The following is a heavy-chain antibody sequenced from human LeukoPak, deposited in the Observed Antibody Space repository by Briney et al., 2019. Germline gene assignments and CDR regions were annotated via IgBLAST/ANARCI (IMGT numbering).Heavy chain of an antibody. CDR2: ISWNSGSI. J-gene: IGHJ3*02. Sequence: GRSLRLSCAASGFTFDDYAMHWVRQAPGKGLEWVSGISWNSGSIGYADSVKGRFTTSRDNAKNSLYLQMNSLRAEDMALYYCAKDTRRYSYDSSGCAFDIWGQGTMVTVSS. CDR3: AKDTRRYSYDSSGCAFDI. V-gene: IGHV3-9*03. CDR1: GFTFDDYA. D-gene: IGHD3-22*01.